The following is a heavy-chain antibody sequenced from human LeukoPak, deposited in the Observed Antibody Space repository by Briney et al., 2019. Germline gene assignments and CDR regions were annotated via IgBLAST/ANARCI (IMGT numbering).Heavy chain of an antibody. CDR1: GGTFSSYA. J-gene: IGHJ4*02. CDR3: ARDIAVAGTRNFDY. D-gene: IGHD6-19*01. CDR2: IIPILGIA. V-gene: IGHV1-69*04. Sequence: GSSVKVSCKASGGTFSSYAISWVRQAPGQGLEWMGRIIPILGIANYAQKSQGRVTITADKSTSTAYMELSSLRSEDTAVYYCARDIAVAGTRNFDYWGQGTLVTVSS.